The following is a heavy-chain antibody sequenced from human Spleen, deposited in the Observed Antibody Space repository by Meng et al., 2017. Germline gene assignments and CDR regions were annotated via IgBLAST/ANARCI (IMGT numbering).Heavy chain of an antibody. CDR1: GGSISSSSYS. Sequence: SETLSLTCTVSGGSISSSSYSWGWIRQPPGKGLEWIGNMYYSGSSYYNPSLQSRVTISVDTSKNQFSLKLSSVTAADTAVYYCAREGFSSSWYSTNYFDFWGQGKLV. CDR3: AREGFSSSWYSTNYFDF. V-gene: IGHV4-39*07. D-gene: IGHD6-13*01. J-gene: IGHJ4*02. CDR2: MYYSGSS.